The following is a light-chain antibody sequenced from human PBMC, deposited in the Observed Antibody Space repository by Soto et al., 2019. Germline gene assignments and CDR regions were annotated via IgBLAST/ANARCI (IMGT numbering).Light chain of an antibody. Sequence: QSALTQPASVSGSPGQSITISCTGTSSDVGGYNYVSWYQQYPGKAPKLMIYEVSNRPSGVSNRFSGSKSGNTASLTISGRQAEDEADYYCSSYTSSSIDYVFGTGTKLTVL. CDR1: SSDVGGYNY. J-gene: IGLJ1*01. CDR3: SSYTSSSIDYV. CDR2: EVS. V-gene: IGLV2-14*01.